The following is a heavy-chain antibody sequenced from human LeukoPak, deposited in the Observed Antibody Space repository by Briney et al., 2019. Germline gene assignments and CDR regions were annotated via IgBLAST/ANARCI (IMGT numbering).Heavy chain of an antibody. CDR2: INPSGGST. D-gene: IGHD6-6*01. J-gene: IGHJ5*02. V-gene: IGHV1-46*01. CDR1: GYTFTGYY. Sequence: ASVKVSCKASGYTFTGYYMHWVRQAPGQGLEWMGIINPSGGSTSYAQKFQGRVTMTRDTSTSTVYMELSSLRSEDTAVYYCARPYSSSSPWDWFDPWGQGTLVTVSS. CDR3: ARPYSSSSPWDWFDP.